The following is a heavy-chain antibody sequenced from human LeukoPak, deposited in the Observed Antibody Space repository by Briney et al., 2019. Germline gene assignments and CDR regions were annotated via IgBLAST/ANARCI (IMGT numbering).Heavy chain of an antibody. J-gene: IGHJ4*02. CDR1: GYSFTSYW. V-gene: IGHV5-51*01. Sequence: PGESLKISCKGSGYSFTSYWIGGGREMPGKGLEWVGIIYPGDSDNRYSPSFQGQVTISADKSITTAYLQWSSLKAPDTAMYYCARLDLGSGSYPDYWGQGTLVTVSS. D-gene: IGHD3-10*01. CDR2: IYPGDSDN. CDR3: ARLDLGSGSYPDY.